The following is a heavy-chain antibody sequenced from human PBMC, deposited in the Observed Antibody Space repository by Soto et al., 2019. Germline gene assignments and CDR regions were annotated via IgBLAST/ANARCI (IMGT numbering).Heavy chain of an antibody. D-gene: IGHD3-22*01. Sequence: PGGSLRLSCAASGFTFSSYAMNWVRQAPGKGLEWVSALSGSGGSTYYADSVKGRFTISRDNSRNTLFLQMNSLRAEDTAVYYCARDYYKYYDSSGYYRSPAYWGQGTLVTVSS. J-gene: IGHJ4*02. CDR1: GFTFSSYA. CDR2: LSGSGGST. V-gene: IGHV3-23*01. CDR3: ARDYYKYYDSSGYYRSPAY.